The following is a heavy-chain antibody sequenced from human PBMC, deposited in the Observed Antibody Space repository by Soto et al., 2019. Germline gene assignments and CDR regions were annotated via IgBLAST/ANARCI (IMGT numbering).Heavy chain of an antibody. Sequence: PGESLKISCKGSGYSFTSYWIGWVRQMPGKGLEWIGIIYPGDSDTRYSPSFQGQVTISADKSISTAYLQWSSLKASDTAMYYCARQFVVVPAAMWANYYYYGMDVWGQGTTVTVSS. CDR3: ARQFVVVPAAMWANYYYYGMDV. J-gene: IGHJ6*02. V-gene: IGHV5-51*01. CDR2: IYPGDSDT. D-gene: IGHD2-2*01. CDR1: GYSFTSYW.